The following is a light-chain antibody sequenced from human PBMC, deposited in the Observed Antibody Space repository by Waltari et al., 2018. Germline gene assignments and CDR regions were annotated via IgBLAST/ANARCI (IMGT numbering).Light chain of an antibody. J-gene: IGKJ2*01. CDR2: ATS. Sequence: EIQMTQAPSSLSAYVAARITITCRAIQTLDRFLNWFQQKPWKPPQLLIFATSNLERGFPSMFSGRESGTNFTLTVSSLQPEDFATYYCQQSLFIPFTFGQGTKLEIK. CDR1: QTLDRF. V-gene: IGKV1-39*01. CDR3: QQSLFIPFT.